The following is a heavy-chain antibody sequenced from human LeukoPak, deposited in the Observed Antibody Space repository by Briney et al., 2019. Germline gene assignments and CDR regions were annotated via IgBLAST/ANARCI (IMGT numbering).Heavy chain of an antibody. J-gene: IGHJ2*01. CDR1: TFTFRSYW. Sequence: GGSLRLSCAATTFTFRSYWMTWVRQAPGKGLEWVSGISSSGSGDNTYYADSVKGRFTISRDSSKNTLFLHMNTLRAEDTAIYYCAKDRTVGASYWYFDLWGRGTLVTVSS. CDR3: AKDRTVGASYWYFDL. V-gene: IGHV3-23*01. D-gene: IGHD1-26*01. CDR2: ISSSGSGDNT.